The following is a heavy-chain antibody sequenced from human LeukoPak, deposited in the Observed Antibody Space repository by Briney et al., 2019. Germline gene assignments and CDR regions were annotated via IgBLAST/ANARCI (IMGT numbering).Heavy chain of an antibody. V-gene: IGHV3-21*01. CDR3: AKGGLALAAFDI. Sequence: MAGGSLRLSCAASGFTFSSYSMNWVRQAPGKGLEWVSSISSSSSYIYYADSVKGRFTISRDNAKNSLYLQMNSLRAEDTAVYYCAKGGLALAAFDIWGQGTMVTVSS. J-gene: IGHJ3*02. CDR2: ISSSSSYI. CDR1: GFTFSSYS. D-gene: IGHD3-22*01.